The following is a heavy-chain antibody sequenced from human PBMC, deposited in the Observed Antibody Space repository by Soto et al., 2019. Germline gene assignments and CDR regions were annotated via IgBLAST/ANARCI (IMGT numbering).Heavy chain of an antibody. D-gene: IGHD1-7*01. CDR1: GGSFTSNNW. CDR2: IYRTGST. Sequence: QVQLQESGPGLVKPSGTLSLTCAVSGGSFTSNNWWTWVRQPTGQGLEWIGEIYRTGSTNYNPSLKSRVTISSDKSENQFSLKVAALTAADTAVYYCASRDPGTSVDYWGQGTVVTVSS. V-gene: IGHV4-4*02. CDR3: ASRDPGTSVDY. J-gene: IGHJ4*02.